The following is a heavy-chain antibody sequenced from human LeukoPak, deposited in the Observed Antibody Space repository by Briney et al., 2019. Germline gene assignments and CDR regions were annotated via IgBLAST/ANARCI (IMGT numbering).Heavy chain of an antibody. V-gene: IGHV3-7*01. CDR3: ARAAIAAARIYYYMDV. CDR2: IKEDGSEK. D-gene: IGHD6-13*01. Sequence: GGSLRLSCAASGFTFSNYWMTWVRQAPGKGLEWVANIKEDGSEKYYVDSVKGRFTISRDNAKNSLSLQLNSLRAEDTAVYYCARAAIAAARIYYYMDVWGKGTTVTVSS. J-gene: IGHJ6*03. CDR1: GFTFSNYW.